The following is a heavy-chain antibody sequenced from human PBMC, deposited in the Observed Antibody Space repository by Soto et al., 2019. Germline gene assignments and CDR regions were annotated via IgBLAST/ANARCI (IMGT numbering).Heavy chain of an antibody. Sequence: PSETLSLTCIVSGGSISNGDSYWSWIRQPPGKGLEWIGYIYYTGSTHYKPSLKSRVTISVDTSKNQFSLKLSSVTAADTAVYYCARGTIDNYDFWSGSPLSGMDVWGQGTTVT. CDR3: ARGTIDNYDFWSGSPLSGMDV. V-gene: IGHV4-30-4*01. J-gene: IGHJ6*02. CDR2: IYYTGST. D-gene: IGHD3-3*01. CDR1: GGSISNGDSY.